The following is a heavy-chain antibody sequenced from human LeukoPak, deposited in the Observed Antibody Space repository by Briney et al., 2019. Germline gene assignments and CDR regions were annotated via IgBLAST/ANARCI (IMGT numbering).Heavy chain of an antibody. V-gene: IGHV3-30*18. J-gene: IGHJ4*02. CDR1: GFTFSSYG. D-gene: IGHD3-22*01. Sequence: GGSLRLSCAASGFTFSSYGRHWVRQAPGKGLEWVAVISYDGSNKYYADSVKGRFTISRDNSKNTLYLQMNSLRAEDTAVYYCAKDGQHYDRKPYYFDYWGQGTLVTVSS. CDR3: AKDGQHYDRKPYYFDY. CDR2: ISYDGSNK.